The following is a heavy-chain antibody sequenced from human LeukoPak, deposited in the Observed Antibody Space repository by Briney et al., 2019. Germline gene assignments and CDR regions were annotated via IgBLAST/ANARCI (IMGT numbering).Heavy chain of an antibody. CDR2: IKQDGSEQ. V-gene: IGHV3-7*01. CDR1: GFTFGNHY. CDR3: ARHNTGYYGWFDP. Sequence: GGSLRLSCEASGFTFGNHYMSWVRQAPGKGLEWVANIKQDGSEQYYVNSVKGRFIISRDNAKNSLYLQMNNLRPEDAALYYCARHNTGYYGWFDPWGQGTLVTVSS. D-gene: IGHD3-9*01. J-gene: IGHJ5*02.